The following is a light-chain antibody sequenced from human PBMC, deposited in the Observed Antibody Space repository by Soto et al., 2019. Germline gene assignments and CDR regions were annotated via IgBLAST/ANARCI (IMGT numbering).Light chain of an antibody. J-gene: IGLJ1*01. CDR2: DVR. Sequence: QSVLTQPASVSGSPGQSITISCTGTSSDVGGHKYVSWYQQHPGKAPKLMIYDVRNRPSGVSNRFSGSKSGNTASLTISGLQAEDEADYYCSSYTSSSTRVFGTGTKVTVL. CDR3: SSYTSSSTRV. CDR1: SSDVGGHKY. V-gene: IGLV2-14*03.